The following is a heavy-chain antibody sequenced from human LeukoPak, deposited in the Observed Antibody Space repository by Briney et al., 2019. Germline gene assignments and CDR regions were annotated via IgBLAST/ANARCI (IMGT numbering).Heavy chain of an antibody. Sequence: PGGSLRLSCAASGFTFSSYEMNWVRQAPGKGLEWVSYIISSGSTIYYADSVKGRFTISRDNAKNSLYLQMNSLRAEDTAVYFCARNGYNSGWYRHWGQGTLVTVSS. D-gene: IGHD6-19*01. CDR2: IISSGSTI. CDR3: ARNGYNSGWYRH. J-gene: IGHJ4*02. V-gene: IGHV3-48*03. CDR1: GFTFSSYE.